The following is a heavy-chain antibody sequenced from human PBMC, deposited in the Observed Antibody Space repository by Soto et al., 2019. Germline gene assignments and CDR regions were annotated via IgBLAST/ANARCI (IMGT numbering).Heavy chain of an antibody. D-gene: IGHD4-17*01. J-gene: IGHJ6*03. V-gene: IGHV1-18*01. Sequence: ASVKVSCKASGYTFTNYGFTWVRQAPGQGLEWMGWISTHNGNTKYAQKVQGRLTMTTDTSTSTANMELTSLRSDDTAVYYCARTTVTASYYYMDVWGKGTTVTVSS. CDR2: ISTHNGNT. CDR1: GYTFTNYG. CDR3: ARTTVTASYYYMDV.